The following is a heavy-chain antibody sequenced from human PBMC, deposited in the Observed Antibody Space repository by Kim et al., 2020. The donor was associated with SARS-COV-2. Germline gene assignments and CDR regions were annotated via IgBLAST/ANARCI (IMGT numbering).Heavy chain of an antibody. CDR3: ARESLPATAFCFDY. V-gene: IGHV3-21*01. J-gene: IGHJ4*02. CDR2: ISSSSSYI. CDR1: GFTFSSYS. D-gene: IGHD2-2*01. Sequence: GGSLRLSCAASGFTFSSYSMNWVRQAPGKGLEWVSSISSSSSYIYYADSVKGRFTISRDNAKNSLYLQMNSLRAEDTAVYYCARESLPATAFCFDYWGQGTLVTVSS.